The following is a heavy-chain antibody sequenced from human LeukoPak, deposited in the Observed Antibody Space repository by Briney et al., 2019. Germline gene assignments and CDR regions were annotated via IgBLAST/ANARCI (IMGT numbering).Heavy chain of an antibody. CDR1: GGSVSSGSYY. Sequence: ASQTLSLTCTVSGGSVSSGSYYWSWIRQPPGKGLEWIGYIYYSGSTNYNPCLKSRVTISVDTSKNQFSLKLSSVTAADTAVYYCARGPYYYYGMDVWGQGTMVTVSS. CDR3: ARGPYYYYGMDV. V-gene: IGHV4-61*01. CDR2: IYYSGST. J-gene: IGHJ6*02.